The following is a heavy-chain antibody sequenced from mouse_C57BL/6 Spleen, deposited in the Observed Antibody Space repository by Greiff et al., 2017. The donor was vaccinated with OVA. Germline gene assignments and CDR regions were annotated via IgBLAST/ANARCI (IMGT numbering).Heavy chain of an antibody. D-gene: IGHD1-1*01. CDR2: INPNYGTT. CDR3: ARSGYYGSTDYFDY. V-gene: IGHV1-39*01. CDR1: GYTFTDYN. J-gene: IGHJ2*01. Sequence: LVESGAELVRPGASVKLSCKASGYTFTDYNMNWVKQSNGKSLEWIGVINPNYGTTSYNQKFKGKATLTVDQSSSTAYMQLNSLTSEDSAVYYCARSGYYGSTDYFDYWGQGTTLTVSS.